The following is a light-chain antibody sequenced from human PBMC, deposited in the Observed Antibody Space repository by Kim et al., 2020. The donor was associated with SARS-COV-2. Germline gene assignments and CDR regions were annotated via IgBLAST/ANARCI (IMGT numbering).Light chain of an antibody. CDR2: GKN. Sequence: SSELTQAPAVSVALGQTVRITCQGDSLRSYYASWYQQKPGQAPVLVIYGKNNRPSGIPDRFSGSSSGNTASLTITGAQAEDEADYYCNSRDSSGNHPVFG. J-gene: IGLJ2*01. CDR1: SLRSYY. V-gene: IGLV3-19*01. CDR3: NSRDSSGNHPV.